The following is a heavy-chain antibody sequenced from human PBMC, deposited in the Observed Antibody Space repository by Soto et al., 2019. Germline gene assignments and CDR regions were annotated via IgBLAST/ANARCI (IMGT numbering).Heavy chain of an antibody. V-gene: IGHV4-34*01. CDR3: ARERSGVSLGYSGHPRKYSDY. D-gene: IGHD5-12*01. J-gene: IGHJ4*02. CDR1: GGSFSGYY. CDR2: INHSGST. Sequence: TLSLTCAVYGGSFSGYYWSWIRQPPGKGLEWIGEINHSGSTNYNPSLKSRVTISVDTSMNQFSLKLSSVTAADTAVYYCARERSGVSLGYSGHPRKYSDYADPGTLVTV.